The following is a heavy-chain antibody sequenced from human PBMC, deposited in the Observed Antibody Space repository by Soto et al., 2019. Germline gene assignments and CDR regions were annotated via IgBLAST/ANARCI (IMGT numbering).Heavy chain of an antibody. V-gene: IGHV4-30-2*01. Sequence: QLQLQESGSGLVKPSQTLSLTCAVSGDSISSGGYSWSWIRQPPGKGLEWIGYIYHSGSTYYNPSLKSRVTISVDRSKNQFSLKLSSVTAADTAVYYCARGRYCSSTSCYKETHWFDPWGQRTLVTVSS. CDR2: IYHSGST. J-gene: IGHJ5*02. D-gene: IGHD2-2*02. CDR3: ARGRYCSSTSCYKETHWFDP. CDR1: GDSISSGGYS.